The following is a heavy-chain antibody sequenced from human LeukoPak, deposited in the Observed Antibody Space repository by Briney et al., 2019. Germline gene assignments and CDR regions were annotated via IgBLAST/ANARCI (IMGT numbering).Heavy chain of an antibody. CDR1: GGSISSYY. J-gene: IGHJ4*02. CDR2: IYYSGSI. V-gene: IGHV4-59*01. Sequence: SETLSLTCTVSGGSISSYYWSWIRQPPGKGLEWIGYIYYSGSINYNPSLKSRVTISVDTSKNQFSLKLSSVTAADTAVYYCARGPSGYHNTGGQGTLVTVSS. D-gene: IGHD5-12*01. CDR3: ARGPSGYHNT.